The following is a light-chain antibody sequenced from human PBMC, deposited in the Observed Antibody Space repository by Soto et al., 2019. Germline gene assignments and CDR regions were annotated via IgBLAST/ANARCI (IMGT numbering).Light chain of an antibody. V-gene: IGKV3-11*01. CDR1: QSVSSY. CDR3: QQRSNWPTWT. J-gene: IGKJ1*01. Sequence: EIVLTHSPATLSLSPVERTTLXCRASQSVSSYLAWYQQKPGQAPRLLIYDASTRATGIPARFSGSGSGTDFTLTISSLEPEDFAVYYCQQRSNWPTWTFGQGTKVDIK. CDR2: DAS.